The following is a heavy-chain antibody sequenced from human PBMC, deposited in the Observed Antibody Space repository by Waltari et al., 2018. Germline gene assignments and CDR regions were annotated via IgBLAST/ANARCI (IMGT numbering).Heavy chain of an antibody. CDR1: GFTFSSYA. Sequence: EVQLVESGGGLAQPGGSLRLSCAASGFTFSSYAMSWVRQAPGKGLEWVSAISGSGGSTYYADSVKGRFTISRDNSKNTLYLQMNSLRAEDTAVYYCAKGGRGYCSGGSCYGAFDIWGQGTMVTVSS. CDR3: AKGGRGYCSGGSCYGAFDI. J-gene: IGHJ3*02. CDR2: ISGSGGST. V-gene: IGHV3-23*04. D-gene: IGHD2-15*01.